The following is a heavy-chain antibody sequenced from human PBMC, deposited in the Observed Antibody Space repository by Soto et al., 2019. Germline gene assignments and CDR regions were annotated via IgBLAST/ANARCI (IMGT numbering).Heavy chain of an antibody. CDR3: ARAINFDFWSDSQSGYYFDR. J-gene: IGHJ4*02. CDR2: MSYSGTT. V-gene: IGHV4-61*01. D-gene: IGHD3-3*01. CDR1: GGSVSSGSYY. Sequence: PSETLSLTCTVSGGSVSSGSYYWSWIRQPPGKGLEWIAYMSYSGTTNYNPSLKSRVTISVDTSKNHFSLNLNSVTAADTAVYYCARAINFDFWSDSQSGYYFDRWGQGTLVTVS.